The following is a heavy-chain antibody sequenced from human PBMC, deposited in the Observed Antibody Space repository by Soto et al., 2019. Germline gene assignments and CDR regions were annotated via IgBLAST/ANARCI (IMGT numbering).Heavy chain of an antibody. CDR2: ISSSSSYI. V-gene: IGHV3-21*01. CDR1: GFTFSSYS. J-gene: IGHJ6*02. Sequence: PGGSLRLSCAASGFTFSSYSMNWVRQAPGKGLEWVSSISSSSSYIYYADSVKGRFTISRDNAKNSLYLQMNSLRAEDTAVYYCARDGPTGAPPTYYYYGMDVWGQGTTVTVSS. CDR3: ARDGPTGAPPTYYYYGMDV. D-gene: IGHD7-27*01.